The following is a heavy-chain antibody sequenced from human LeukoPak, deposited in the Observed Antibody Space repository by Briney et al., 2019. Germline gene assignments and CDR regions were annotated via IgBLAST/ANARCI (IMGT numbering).Heavy chain of an antibody. CDR3: ARAAAESGSYYYYYMDV. J-gene: IGHJ6*03. Sequence: ASVKVSCKASGYTFTGYYMHWVRQAPGQGLEWMGRINPNSGGTNYAQKFQGRVTTTRDTSISTAYMELSRLRSDDTAVYYCARAAAESGSYYYYYMDVWGKGTTVTVSS. D-gene: IGHD1-14*01. CDR2: INPNSGGT. V-gene: IGHV1-2*06. CDR1: GYTFTGYY.